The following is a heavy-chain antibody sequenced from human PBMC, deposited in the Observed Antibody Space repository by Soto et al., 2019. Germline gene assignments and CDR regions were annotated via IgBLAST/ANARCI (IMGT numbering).Heavy chain of an antibody. CDR2: ISGSDRDT. Sequence: GGSLRLSCEASGLTFSNYAMGWVRQAPGKGLEWVSGISGSDRDTYYADSVKGPLTISRDNAKNTLFLQMNSLRAKDAASYYCAKERLEEVGTYFEFWGHGILVTVS. CDR1: GLTFSNYA. J-gene: IGHJ4*01. D-gene: IGHD6-13*01. V-gene: IGHV3-23*01. CDR3: AKERLEEVGTYFEF.